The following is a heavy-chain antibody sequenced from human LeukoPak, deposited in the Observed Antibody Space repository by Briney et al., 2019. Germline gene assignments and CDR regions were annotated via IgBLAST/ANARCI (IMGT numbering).Heavy chain of an antibody. Sequence: ASVKVSCKASGYTFTSYAMNWVRQAPGQGLEWMGWINTNTGNPTYAQGFTGRFVFSLDTSVSTAYLQISSLKAEDTAVYYCARGGRGGGGSCCLFDPWGQGTLVTVSS. CDR2: INTNTGNP. CDR1: GYTFTSYA. CDR3: ARGGRGGGGSCCLFDP. J-gene: IGHJ5*02. D-gene: IGHD2-15*01. V-gene: IGHV7-4-1*02.